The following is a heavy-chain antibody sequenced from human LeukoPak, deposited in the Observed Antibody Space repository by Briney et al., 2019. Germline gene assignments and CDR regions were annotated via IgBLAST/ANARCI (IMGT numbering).Heavy chain of an antibody. CDR3: ARDLSRRITIFGVVIESDY. Sequence: ASVKVSCKASGYTFTSYDINRVRQATGQGLEWMGWMNPNSGNTGYAQKFQGRVTMTRNTSISTAYMELSSLRSEDTAVYYCARDLSRRITIFGVVIESDYWGQGTLVTVSS. CDR1: GYTFTSYD. J-gene: IGHJ4*02. D-gene: IGHD3-3*01. CDR2: MNPNSGNT. V-gene: IGHV1-8*01.